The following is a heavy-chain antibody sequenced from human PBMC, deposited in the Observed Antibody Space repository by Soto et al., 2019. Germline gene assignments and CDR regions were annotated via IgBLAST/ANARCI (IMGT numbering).Heavy chain of an antibody. CDR2: ISYDGSNK. D-gene: IGHD3-3*01. CDR1: RFTFSSYC. Sequence: LXLSCAASRFTFSSYCMHWVRQAPGKGLEWVAVISYDGSNKYYADSVKGRFTISRGNSKNTLYLQMNSLRAEDTAVYYCALSTDYTGYYYYYGMDVCGQGTTVTVSS. CDR3: ALSTDYTGYYYYYGMDV. V-gene: IGHV3-30*03. J-gene: IGHJ6*02.